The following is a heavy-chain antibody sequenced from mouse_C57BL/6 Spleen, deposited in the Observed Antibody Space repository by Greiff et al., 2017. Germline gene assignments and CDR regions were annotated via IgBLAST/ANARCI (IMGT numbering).Heavy chain of an antibody. J-gene: IGHJ1*03. CDR2: MWSGGST. D-gene: IGHD2-3*01. Sequence: VQLQQSGPGLVQPSQSLSITCTVSGFSLTSYGVHWVRQSPGKGLEWLGVMWSGGSTDYNAAFISRLSISKDNSKSQVFFKMNSLQADDTAIYYCASLLYDGYLWYFDVWGTGTTVTVSS. CDR1: GFSLTSYG. CDR3: ASLLYDGYLWYFDV. V-gene: IGHV2-2*01.